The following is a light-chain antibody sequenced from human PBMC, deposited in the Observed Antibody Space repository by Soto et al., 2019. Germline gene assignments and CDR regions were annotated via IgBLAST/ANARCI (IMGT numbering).Light chain of an antibody. CDR3: QQYNNWGLS. J-gene: IGKJ4*01. CDR2: GSS. Sequence: IVMTQSPATLSVSPGEGVTLSCRASENVGTNLAWYQQKPVQAPRLLMYGSSTRATGIPATFSGSGSGTEFTLTISSLQSEDSAFYYCQQYNNWGLSFGGGTKVEIK. CDR1: ENVGTN. V-gene: IGKV3D-15*01.